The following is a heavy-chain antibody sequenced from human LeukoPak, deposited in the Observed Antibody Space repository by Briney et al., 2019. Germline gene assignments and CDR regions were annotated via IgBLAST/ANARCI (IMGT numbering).Heavy chain of an antibody. D-gene: IGHD3-22*01. V-gene: IGHV3-7*01. CDR1: GFTFSDYY. Sequence: GGSLRLSCAASGFTFSDYYMSWIRQAPGKGLEWVANIKQDGSEKYYVDSVKGRFTISRDNAKNSLYLQMNSLRAEDTAVYYCARHYDSSGYSNWFDPWGQGTLVTVSS. J-gene: IGHJ5*02. CDR2: IKQDGSEK. CDR3: ARHYDSSGYSNWFDP.